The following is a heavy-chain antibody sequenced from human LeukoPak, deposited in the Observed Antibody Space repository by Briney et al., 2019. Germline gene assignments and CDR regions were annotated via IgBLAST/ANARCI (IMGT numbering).Heavy chain of an antibody. CDR1: GYTFTGYY. V-gene: IGHV1-2*02. Sequence: ASVKVSCKASGYTFTGYYMHWVRQAPGQGLEWMGWINPNSGGTSYAQNFQGRVTMTRDTSISTAYMELSRLRSDDTALYYCARDPTRGDLSVYWGQGTQVTVSS. D-gene: IGHD7-27*01. J-gene: IGHJ4*02. CDR2: INPNSGGT. CDR3: ARDPTRGDLSVY.